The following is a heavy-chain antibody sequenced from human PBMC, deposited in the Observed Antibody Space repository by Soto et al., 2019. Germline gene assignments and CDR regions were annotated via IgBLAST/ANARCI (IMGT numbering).Heavy chain of an antibody. CDR3: ARRGMWRPPRNDALDI. Sequence: PSETLSLTCAVSGYSISSGYYWGWIRQPPGKGLEWIGSIYHSGRTYYNPSLKSRVTISVDTSKNQFSLKLSSVTAADTAVYYCARRGMWRPPRNDALDIWGQGTM. J-gene: IGHJ3*02. CDR1: GYSISSGYY. CDR2: IYHSGRT. D-gene: IGHD2-21*01. V-gene: IGHV4-38-2*01.